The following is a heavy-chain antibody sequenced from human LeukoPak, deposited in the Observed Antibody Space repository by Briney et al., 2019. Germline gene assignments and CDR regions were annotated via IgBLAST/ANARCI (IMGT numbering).Heavy chain of an antibody. CDR3: ASGTTVTNY. J-gene: IGHJ4*02. V-gene: IGHV4-34*01. D-gene: IGHD4-17*01. CDR1: GGSFSGHY. Sequence: SETLSLTCAVYGGSFSGHYGSWIRQPPGKGLEWTGEINHSGSTNYNPSLKSRVTISVDTSKNQFSLKLSSVTAADTAVYYCASGTTVTNYWGQGTLVTVSS. CDR2: INHSGST.